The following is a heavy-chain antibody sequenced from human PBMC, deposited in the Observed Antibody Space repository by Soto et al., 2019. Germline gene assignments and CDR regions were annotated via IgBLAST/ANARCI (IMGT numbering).Heavy chain of an antibody. Sequence: SETLSLTCTVSGDSISSSYWTWIRQPPGKALEWIGHINKSGSTKYNPSLKSRVAISVDTSKNLFSLTLTSVTAADTAIYYCARSRGGFWSGLDFWGQGNLVTVYS. V-gene: IGHV4-59*08. CDR2: INKSGST. CDR1: GDSISSSY. CDR3: ARSRGGFWSGLDF. D-gene: IGHD3-3*01. J-gene: IGHJ4*02.